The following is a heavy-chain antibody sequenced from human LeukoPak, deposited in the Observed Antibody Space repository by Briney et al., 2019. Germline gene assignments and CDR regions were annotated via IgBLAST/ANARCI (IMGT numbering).Heavy chain of an antibody. J-gene: IGHJ4*02. D-gene: IGHD5-18*01. V-gene: IGHV3-48*03. Sequence: PGGSLRLSCAASGFTFSSYEMNWVRQAPGKGLEWVSYISSSGSTIYYADSVKGRFTISRDNAKNSLYLQMNSLRAEDTAVYYCARDLFDYSHGPNALDYWGQGTLVTVSS. CDR3: ARDLFDYSHGPNALDY. CDR2: ISSSGSTI. CDR1: GFTFSSYE.